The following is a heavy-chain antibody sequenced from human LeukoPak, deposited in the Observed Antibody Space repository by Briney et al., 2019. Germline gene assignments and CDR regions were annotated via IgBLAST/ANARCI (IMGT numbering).Heavy chain of an antibody. D-gene: IGHD2-2*01. V-gene: IGHV1-3*01. CDR3: ARSYIVVGPAVYFDY. CDR2: INGGDGNT. J-gene: IGHJ4*02. Sequence: ASVKVSCKTSGYTFSTYAIQWVRQAPGQRREWMGWINGGDGNTKFSQKFQGRVTITRDTSASSSYMELSSLRSEDTAVYYCARSYIVVGPAVYFDYWGRGTLVTVSS. CDR1: GYTFSTYA.